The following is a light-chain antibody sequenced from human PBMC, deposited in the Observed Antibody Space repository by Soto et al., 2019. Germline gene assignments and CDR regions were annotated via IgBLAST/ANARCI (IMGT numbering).Light chain of an antibody. J-gene: IGKJ4*01. Sequence: EIVLTQSPGTLSLSPGERATLSCRASQSMNTLLAWYQQKPGQAPRLLIYRASTRATGIPARFSGSGSGTEFTLTISSLQSEDFAVYYCQQYNNWPLTFGAGTKVDIK. V-gene: IGKV3-15*01. CDR3: QQYNNWPLT. CDR1: QSMNTL. CDR2: RAS.